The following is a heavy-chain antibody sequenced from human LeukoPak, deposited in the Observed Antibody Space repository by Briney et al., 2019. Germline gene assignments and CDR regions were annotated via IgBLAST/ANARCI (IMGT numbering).Heavy chain of an antibody. D-gene: IGHD6-6*01. CDR2: IDYSGST. CDR1: GGSISSYY. CDR3: ARGSSSHPSPFDY. J-gene: IGHJ4*02. V-gene: IGHV4-59*08. Sequence: PSETLSLTCTVSGGSISSYYWSWIRQPPGKGLEWIGYIDYSGSTNYNPSLKSRVTISVDTSKNQFSLKLSSVTAADTAVYYCARGSSSHPSPFDYWGQGTLVTVSS.